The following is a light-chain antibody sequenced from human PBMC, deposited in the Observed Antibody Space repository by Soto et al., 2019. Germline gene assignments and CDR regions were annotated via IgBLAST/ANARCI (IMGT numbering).Light chain of an antibody. J-gene: IGKJ1*01. Sequence: DVQISHCPSSLAPSVGDRVTITCRASRSISDWLAWYQQKPGKAPELLIFDASNLKSGVSSRFSGSGSGTEFTLTISRLQPDDVATYYCLQYSSHSWTFGQGTKVDIK. CDR2: DAS. CDR3: LQYSSHSWT. V-gene: IGKV1-5*01. CDR1: RSISDW.